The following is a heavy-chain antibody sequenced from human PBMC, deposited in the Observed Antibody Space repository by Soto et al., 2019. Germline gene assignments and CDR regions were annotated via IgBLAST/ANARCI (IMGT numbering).Heavy chain of an antibody. CDR2: ISGSGGST. CDR1: GFTFSSYA. CDR3: AKAPDYDFWSGYIFDY. J-gene: IGHJ4*02. V-gene: IGHV3-23*01. Sequence: GGSLRLSCAASGFTFSSYAMSWVRQAPGKGLEWVSAISGSGGSTYYADSVKGRFTISRDNSKNTLYLQMNSLRAKDTAVYYCAKAPDYDFWSGYIFDYWGQGTLVTVSS. D-gene: IGHD3-3*01.